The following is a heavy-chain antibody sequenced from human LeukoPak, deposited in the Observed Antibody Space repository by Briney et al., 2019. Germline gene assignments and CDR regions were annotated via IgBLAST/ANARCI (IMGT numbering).Heavy chain of an antibody. CDR3: ARARGRLLLTDY. V-gene: IGHV4-4*07. CDR1: GGSISSYY. Sequence: PSETLSLTCTVSGGSISSYYWNWIRQPAGKGLEWIGRIYSSGSTDYNPSLKSRVTMSVDTSKNQFSLNLSSVTAADSAVYYCARARGRLLLTDYWGQGALVTVSS. CDR2: IYSSGST. J-gene: IGHJ4*02. D-gene: IGHD2-15*01.